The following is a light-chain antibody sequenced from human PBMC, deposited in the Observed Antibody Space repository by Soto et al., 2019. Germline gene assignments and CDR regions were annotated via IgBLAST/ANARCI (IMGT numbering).Light chain of an antibody. Sequence: DIQLTQSPSFLSASVGDRVTITCRASQGISNYLAWYQQKPGTAPQLLIYAASTLQSGVPSRFSGSRSGTEFTLTISSMQPEDFATYYCQQLHIITYAFGRGTKVEIK. CDR3: QQLHIITYA. CDR2: AAS. J-gene: IGKJ2*01. CDR1: QGISNY. V-gene: IGKV1-9*01.